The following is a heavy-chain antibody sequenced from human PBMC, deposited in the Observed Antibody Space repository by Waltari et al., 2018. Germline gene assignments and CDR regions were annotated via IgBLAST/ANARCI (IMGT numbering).Heavy chain of an antibody. CDR1: GFTFSSFD. J-gene: IGHJ3*01. CDR2: NANSGDP. CDR3: ARGNGVGSSWRAFDF. Sequence: EVQLVESGGGWVQPGRSLGLSWAASGFTFSSFDLHWVRQNPGKHLVWVSANANSGDPDYPDALKGRFTISRDNANNSLYLQMNSLRVGDTAVYYCARGNGVGSSWRAFDFWGRGTMVSVSS. V-gene: IGHV3-13*05. D-gene: IGHD6-13*01.